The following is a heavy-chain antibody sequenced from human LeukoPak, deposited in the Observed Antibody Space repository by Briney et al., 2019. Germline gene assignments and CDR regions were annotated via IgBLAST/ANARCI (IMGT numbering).Heavy chain of an antibody. D-gene: IGHD3-10*01. CDR3: TRDSGLGNDAFDV. V-gene: IGHV6-1*01. CDR1: GDSVSRDSAA. CDR2: TYYRSKWFY. Sequence: SQTLSLTCAISGDSVSRDSAAWDWTRQSPSRGLEWLGRTYYRSKWFYDYAVSVKSRITINPDTSKNQFSLLLNAVTPEDTAVYYCTRDSGLGNDAFDVWGQGTMVTVSS. J-gene: IGHJ3*01.